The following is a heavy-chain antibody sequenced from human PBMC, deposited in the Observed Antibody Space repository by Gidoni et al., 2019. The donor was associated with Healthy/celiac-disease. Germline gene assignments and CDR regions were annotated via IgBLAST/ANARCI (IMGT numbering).Heavy chain of an antibody. CDR2: INHSGST. V-gene: IGHV4-34*01. CDR1: GGSFSGDY. Sequence: QVQLQQWGAGLLKPSETLSLTCAVYGGSFSGDYWSWIRQPPGKGLEWIGEINHSGSTNYNPSLKSRVTISVDTSKNQFSLKLRFVTAADTAVYYCARGGRGYYGMDVWGQGTTVTVSS. J-gene: IGHJ6*02. CDR3: ARGGRGYYGMDV.